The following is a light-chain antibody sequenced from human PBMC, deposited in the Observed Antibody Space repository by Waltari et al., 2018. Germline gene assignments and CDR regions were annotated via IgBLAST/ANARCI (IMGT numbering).Light chain of an antibody. J-gene: IGLJ3*02. CDR2: KNN. V-gene: IGLV1-47*01. Sequence: QSVLTQPPSASGTPGQKVTISCNGSSSNIGSNYVYWYKQLPGTAPKLLIFKNNQRPSGVPDRFSDSKSGTSASLAINGLRSEDEADYYCAAWDDSLSGLVLGGGTKVTVL. CDR3: AAWDDSLSGLV. CDR1: SSNIGSNY.